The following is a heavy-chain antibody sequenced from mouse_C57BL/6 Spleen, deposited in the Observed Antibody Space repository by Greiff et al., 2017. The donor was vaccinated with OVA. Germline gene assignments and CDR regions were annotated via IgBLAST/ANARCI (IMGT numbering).Heavy chain of an antibody. Sequence: VMLVESGPGLVAPSQSLSITCTVSGFSLTSSGVHWVRQPPGKGLEWLVVIWSDGSTTSNSALKSSLSISKDNSQRQVFVKMNRRQTDDTAMYYCARQRAYYAMDYWGQGTSVTVSS. CDR2: IWSDGST. J-gene: IGHJ4*01. CDR3: ARQRAYYAMDY. CDR1: GFSLTSSG. V-gene: IGHV2-6-1*01.